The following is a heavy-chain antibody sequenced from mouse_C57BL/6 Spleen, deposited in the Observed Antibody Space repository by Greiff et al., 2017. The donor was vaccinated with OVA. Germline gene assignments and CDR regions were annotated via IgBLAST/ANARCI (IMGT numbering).Heavy chain of an antibody. CDR2: IDPETGGT. V-gene: IGHV1-15*01. CDR1: GYTFTDYE. CDR3: TRGGSSYSWYFDV. J-gene: IGHJ1*03. Sequence: VKVVESGAELVRPGASVTLSCKASGYTFTDYEMHWVKQTPVHGLEWIGAIDPETGGTAYNQKFKGKAILTADKSSSTAYMELRSLTSEDSAVYYCTRGGSSYSWYFDVWGTGTTVTVSS. D-gene: IGHD1-1*01.